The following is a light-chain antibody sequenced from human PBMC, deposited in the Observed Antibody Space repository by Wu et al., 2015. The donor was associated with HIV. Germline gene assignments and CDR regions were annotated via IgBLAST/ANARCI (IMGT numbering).Light chain of an antibody. J-gene: IGKJ2*02. Sequence: LSASVGDRVTITCRASQGISSSLAWYQQKPGKAPKLLLYAASTLENGVPSRFSGSGSGTDYTLTITTLEPGDFAVYYCQHRSTFGQGTKLEIK. V-gene: IGKV1-NL1*01. CDR2: AAS. CDR1: QGISSS. CDR3: QHRST.